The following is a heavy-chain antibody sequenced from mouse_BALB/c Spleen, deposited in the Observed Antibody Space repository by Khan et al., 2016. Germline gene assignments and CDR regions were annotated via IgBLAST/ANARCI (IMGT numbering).Heavy chain of an antibody. CDR3: ARDDFYFDY. J-gene: IGHJ2*01. CDR2: IWSGGST. V-gene: IGHV2-4-1*01. D-gene: IGHD2-13*01. CDR1: GFSLISYG. Sequence: VQLVESGPGLVQPSQSLSITCTVSGFSLISYGIHWVRQSPGKGLAWLGVIWSGGSTDYNAAFISRLSISKDNSKSQVFFKMNSLQAAYTAIYYCARDDFYFDYWGQGTTLTVSS.